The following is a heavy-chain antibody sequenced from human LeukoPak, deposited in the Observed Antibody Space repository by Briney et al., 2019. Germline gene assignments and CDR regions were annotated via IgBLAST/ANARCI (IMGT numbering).Heavy chain of an antibody. CDR1: GGTFSSYA. Sequence: GASVKVSCKASGGTFSSYAISWVRQAPGQGLEWMGGIIPIFGTANYAQKFQGRVTITADESTSTAYMEPSSLRSEDTAVYYCARDQGTQVVPASNLPRYGMDVWGQGTTVTVSS. D-gene: IGHD2-2*01. V-gene: IGHV1-69*13. CDR2: IIPIFGTA. CDR3: ARDQGTQVVPASNLPRYGMDV. J-gene: IGHJ6*02.